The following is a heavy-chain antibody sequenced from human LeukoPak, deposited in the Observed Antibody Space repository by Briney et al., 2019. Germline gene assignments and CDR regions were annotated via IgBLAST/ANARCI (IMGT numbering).Heavy chain of an antibody. D-gene: IGHD6-19*01. V-gene: IGHV1-69*05. Sequence: SVKVSCKASGYTFTSYGISWVRQAPGQGLEWMGGIIPIFGTANYAQKFQGRVTITTDESTSTAYMELSSLRSDDTAVYYCARGNTLPYSSGPDYWGQGTLVTVSS. J-gene: IGHJ4*02. CDR3: ARGNTLPYSSGPDY. CDR2: IIPIFGTA. CDR1: GYTFTSYG.